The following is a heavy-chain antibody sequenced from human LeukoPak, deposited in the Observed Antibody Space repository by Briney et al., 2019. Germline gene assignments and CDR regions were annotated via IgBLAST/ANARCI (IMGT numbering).Heavy chain of an antibody. CDR3: ARRYGDYVYFDY. J-gene: IGHJ4*02. D-gene: IGHD4-17*01. CDR2: ISGSSSTI. Sequence: PGGSLRLSCAASGFTFSTYTMIWVRQAPGKGLEWVSYISGSSSTIYYADSVKGRFTISRDNAKNSVYLQMNSLRAEDTAVYYCARRYGDYVYFDYWGQGNLVTVPT. V-gene: IGHV3-48*01. CDR1: GFTFSTYT.